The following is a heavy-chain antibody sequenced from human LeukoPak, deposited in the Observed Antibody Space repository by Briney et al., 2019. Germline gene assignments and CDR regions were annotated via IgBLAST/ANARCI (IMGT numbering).Heavy chain of an antibody. Sequence: GGSLRLSCAASGFTFDNFGMTWVRQAAGKGLEWVSRISASGHSTTYADSVKGRITISRDNSKNTLFLQVHSLRDDDTAVYYCARVDNMVRGIIAYWGQGTLVTVSS. CDR1: GFTFDNFG. V-gene: IGHV3-23*01. D-gene: IGHD3-10*01. J-gene: IGHJ4*02. CDR2: ISASGHST. CDR3: ARVDNMVRGIIAY.